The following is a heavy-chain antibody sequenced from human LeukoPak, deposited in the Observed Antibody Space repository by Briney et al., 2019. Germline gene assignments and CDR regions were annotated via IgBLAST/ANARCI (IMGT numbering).Heavy chain of an antibody. V-gene: IGHV3-23*01. J-gene: IGHJ4*02. D-gene: IGHD5-18*01. CDR1: GFTFSSYW. CDR2: INGSGGST. CDR3: AKRIQSAMATGY. Sequence: GSLRLSCAASGFTFSSYWMSWVRQAPGKGLEWVSDINGSGGSTYYADSVKGRFTISRDNSKNTLYLQMNSLRAEDTAVYYCAKRIQSAMATGYWGQGTLVTVSS.